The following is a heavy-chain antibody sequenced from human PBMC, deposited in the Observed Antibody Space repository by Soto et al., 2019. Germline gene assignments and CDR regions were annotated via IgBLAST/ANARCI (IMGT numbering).Heavy chain of an antibody. CDR3: AAVDYYYYYMDV. CDR1: GGSISSSSYY. CDR2: IYYSGST. Sequence: SETLSLTCTVSGGSISSSSYYWGWIRQPPGKGLEWIGSIYYSGSTYYNPSLKRRVTISVDTSKNQFSLKLSSVTAADTAVYYCAAVDYYYYYMDVWGKGTTVTVSS. V-gene: IGHV4-39*01. J-gene: IGHJ6*03.